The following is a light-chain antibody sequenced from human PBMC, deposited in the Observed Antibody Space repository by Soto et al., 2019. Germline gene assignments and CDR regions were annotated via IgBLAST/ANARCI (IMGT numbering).Light chain of an antibody. CDR2: ANN. V-gene: IGLV1-40*01. CDR1: SSDIGSRVD. CDR3: QSYDSSLTGSYA. J-gene: IGLJ1*01. Sequence: QSVLTQRPSVSGAPGQTVTISCTGTSSDIGSRVDVHWYQHLPGAAPKLLIYANNIRPSGVPDRFSGSKSGSSASLAISGLQAEDEGDYYCQSYDSSLTGSYAFGTGTKVTVL.